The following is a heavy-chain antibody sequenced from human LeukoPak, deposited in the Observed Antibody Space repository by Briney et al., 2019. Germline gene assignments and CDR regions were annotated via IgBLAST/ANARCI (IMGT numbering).Heavy chain of an antibody. CDR3: XXXXRNQLLPLYYFDY. J-gene: IGHJ4*02. CDR1: GGSISSGGYY. Sequence: SETLSLTCTVSGGSISSGGYYWSWIRQHPGKGLEWIGYIYYSGSTYYNPSLKSRVTISVDTSKNQFSLKLSSVTAADTAVYXXXXXXRNQLLPLYYFDYWGQGTLVTVSS. D-gene: IGHD2-2*01. CDR2: IYYSGST. V-gene: IGHV4-31*03.